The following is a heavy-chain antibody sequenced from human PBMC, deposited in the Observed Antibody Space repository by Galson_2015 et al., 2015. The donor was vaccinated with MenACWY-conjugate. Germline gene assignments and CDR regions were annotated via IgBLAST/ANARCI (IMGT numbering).Heavy chain of an antibody. CDR1: GFTFSSYA. CDR2: ISGSGRST. V-gene: IGHV3-23*01. J-gene: IGHJ6*02. CDR3: AKDIRGRQDLHYYGMDV. Sequence: SLRLSCAASGFTFSSYAMSWVRQAPGKGLEWVSTISGSGRSTYFADSVKGRFTISRDNSKNTLYLQMNSLRAEDTAVYYRAKDIRGRQDLHYYGMDVWGQGTTVTVSS. D-gene: IGHD3-3*02.